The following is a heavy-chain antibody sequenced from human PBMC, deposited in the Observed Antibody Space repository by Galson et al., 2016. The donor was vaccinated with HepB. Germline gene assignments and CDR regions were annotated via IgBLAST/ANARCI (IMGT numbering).Heavy chain of an antibody. J-gene: IGHJ4*02. Sequence: SLRLSCAASGFTFSSYGMHWVRQAPGKGLEWVAVIWYDGSNKYNADSVKGRFTISRDNSKNTLYLQMNSLRAEDTAVYYCARDGYDIFTGYYPGYYFDYWGQGTLVTVSS. CDR1: GFTFSSYG. V-gene: IGHV3-33*01. CDR2: IWYDGSNK. D-gene: IGHD3-9*01. CDR3: ARDGYDIFTGYYPGYYFDY.